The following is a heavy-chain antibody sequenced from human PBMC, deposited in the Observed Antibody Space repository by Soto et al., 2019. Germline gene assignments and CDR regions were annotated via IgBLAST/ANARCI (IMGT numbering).Heavy chain of an antibody. J-gene: IGHJ4*02. Sequence: SVKVSCKASGGTFSSYAISWVRQAPGQGLEWMGGIIPIFGTANYAQKFQGRVTITADESTSTAYMELSSLRSEDTAVYYCARLYYYDSSGYYHPPGYWGQGTLVTVSS. CDR2: IIPIFGTA. CDR3: ARLYYYDSSGYYHPPGY. V-gene: IGHV1-69*13. D-gene: IGHD3-22*01. CDR1: GGTFSSYA.